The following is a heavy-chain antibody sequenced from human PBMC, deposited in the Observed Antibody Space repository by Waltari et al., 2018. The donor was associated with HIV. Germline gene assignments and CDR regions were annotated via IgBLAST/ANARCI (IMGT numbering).Heavy chain of an antibody. CDR3: TRIPKVGVYFDY. J-gene: IGHJ4*02. CDR2: INPISGGT. D-gene: IGHD2-8*01. Sequence: QVQLVQSGAEVKKPGASVKVSCKASGDTFTAYYIHWVRQAPGQGLEWMGRINPISGGTDYAQKFQGRVTMTRDTSISTAYMELRRLRSDDTAVYFCTRIPKVGVYFDYWGQGTLVTVSS. V-gene: IGHV1-2*06. CDR1: GDTFTAYY.